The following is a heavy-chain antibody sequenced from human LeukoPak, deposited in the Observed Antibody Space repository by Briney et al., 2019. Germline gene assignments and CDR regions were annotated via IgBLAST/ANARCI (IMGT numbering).Heavy chain of an antibody. CDR3: ARDVYYYDSSGYYGRT. J-gene: IGHJ4*02. Sequence: GGSLRLSCAASGFTFSSYWMHWVRQAPGKGLVWVSRINSDGSSTSYADSVKGRFTISRDNAKSTLYLQMNSLRADDTAVYYCARDVYYYDSSGYYGRTWGQGTLVTVSS. D-gene: IGHD3-22*01. V-gene: IGHV3-74*01. CDR1: GFTFSSYW. CDR2: INSDGSST.